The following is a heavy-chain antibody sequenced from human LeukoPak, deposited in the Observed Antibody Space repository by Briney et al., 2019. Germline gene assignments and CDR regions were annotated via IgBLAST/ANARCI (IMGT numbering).Heavy chain of an antibody. Sequence: GGSLRLSCAASGFTFDDYAMHWVRQAPGKGLEWVSLISGDGGSTYYAGSVKGRFTISRDNSKNSLYLQMKSLRTEDTALYYCAKDRYSGRYYLIDYWGQGTLVTVSS. D-gene: IGHD1-26*01. CDR2: ISGDGGST. CDR1: GFTFDDYA. J-gene: IGHJ4*02. CDR3: AKDRYSGRYYLIDY. V-gene: IGHV3-43*02.